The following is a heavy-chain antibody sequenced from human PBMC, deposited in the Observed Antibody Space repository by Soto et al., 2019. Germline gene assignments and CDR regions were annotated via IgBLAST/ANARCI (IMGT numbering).Heavy chain of an antibody. CDR1: GFTFSDYY. Sequence: QVQLVESGGGLVKPGGSLRLSCAASGFTFSDYYMSWIRQAPGKGLEWVSYISSSSSYTNYADSVKGRFTISRDNAKNSLYLQMNSLRAEDTAVYYCAGEGNLIAAAGTDYWGQGTLVTVSS. V-gene: IGHV3-11*05. D-gene: IGHD6-13*01. CDR2: ISSSSSYT. CDR3: AGEGNLIAAAGTDY. J-gene: IGHJ4*02.